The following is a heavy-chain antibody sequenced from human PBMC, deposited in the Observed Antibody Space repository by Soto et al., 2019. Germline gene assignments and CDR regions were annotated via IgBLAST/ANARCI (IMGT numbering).Heavy chain of an antibody. CDR1: GFIFSSSD. V-gene: IGHV3-21*06. D-gene: IGHD3-22*01. CDR2: INYNGIYT. Sequence: EGQLVASGGGLVEPGGSLRLSCAASGFIFSSSDMTWVRQAPGKGLEYVSSINYNGIYTFYAEPAKGRFTISRDNAKNSLYLQLYSLTAEDTAVYFCARKSNDDTSRYDYFDYWGQGTLVIVSS. J-gene: IGHJ4*02. CDR3: ARKSNDDTSRYDYFDY.